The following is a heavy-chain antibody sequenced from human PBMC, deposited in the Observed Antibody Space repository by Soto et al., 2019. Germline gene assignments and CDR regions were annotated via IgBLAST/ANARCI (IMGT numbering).Heavy chain of an antibody. CDR1: GFTVSSNY. Sequence: GGSLRLSCAASGFTVSSNYMSWVRQAPGKGLEWVSVIYSGGSTYYADSVKGRFTISRDNSKNTLYLQMNSLRAEDTAVDYWARGPPPHYDFWSGYYFDYWGQGTLVTVSS. CDR2: IYSGGST. CDR3: ARGPPPHYDFWSGYYFDY. J-gene: IGHJ4*02. D-gene: IGHD3-3*01. V-gene: IGHV3-53*01.